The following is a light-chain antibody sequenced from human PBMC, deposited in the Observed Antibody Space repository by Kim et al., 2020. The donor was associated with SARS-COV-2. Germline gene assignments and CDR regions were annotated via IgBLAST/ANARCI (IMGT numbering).Light chain of an antibody. Sequence: EIVLTQSPATLSLSPGETATLSCRASQSVSRSLAWYQQKPGQAPRLLIYDAFYRATGIPARFSGSASETDFTLTINSLEPEDVAVYVCQRRTIFGGGTKVDIK. V-gene: IGKV3-11*01. CDR3: QRRTI. CDR1: QSVSRS. CDR2: DAF. J-gene: IGKJ4*01.